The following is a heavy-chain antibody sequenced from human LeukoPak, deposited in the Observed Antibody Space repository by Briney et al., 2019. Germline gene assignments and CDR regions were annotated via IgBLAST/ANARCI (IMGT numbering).Heavy chain of an antibody. CDR2: IGSVGEST. CDR1: GFTFSSYW. CDR3: VKDIQLST. V-gene: IGHV3-23*01. D-gene: IGHD5-24*01. J-gene: IGHJ3*01. Sequence: GGSLRLSCAASGFTFSSYWMHWVRQAPGKGLEWVSLIGSVGESTYYADSVKGRFTISRDNVNHTLFLQMNSLRVEDTAMYYCVKDIQLSTWGLGTMVTVSS.